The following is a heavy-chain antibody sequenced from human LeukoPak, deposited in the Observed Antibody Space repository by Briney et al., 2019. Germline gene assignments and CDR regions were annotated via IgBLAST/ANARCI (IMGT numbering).Heavy chain of an antibody. CDR3: ARTHLYYGMDV. V-gene: IGHV4-39*01. Sequence: SETLSLTCSVSGGSIHSSSYHWGWIRQPPGKGLDWIGSIFYSGSTYYKPSLKSRVTISVDTSNNQFSLKLSSVTAADTAVYYCARTHLYYGMDVWGKGTTVTVSS. J-gene: IGHJ6*04. CDR2: IFYSGST. CDR1: GGSIHSSSYH.